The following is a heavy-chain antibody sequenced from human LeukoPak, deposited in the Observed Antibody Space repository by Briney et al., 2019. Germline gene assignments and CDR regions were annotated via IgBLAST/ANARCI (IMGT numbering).Heavy chain of an antibody. CDR2: IYPGDSDT. CDR3: ARHVVAATYDY. J-gene: IGHJ4*02. Sequence: GESLKISCKGSGYSFTSYWIGWVRQMAGKGLEWVGIIYPGDSDTRYSPSFPGQVTISADKSISTAYLQWSSLKASDTAMYYCARHVVAATYDYWGQGTLVTVSS. D-gene: IGHD2-15*01. V-gene: IGHV5-51*01. CDR1: GYSFTSYW.